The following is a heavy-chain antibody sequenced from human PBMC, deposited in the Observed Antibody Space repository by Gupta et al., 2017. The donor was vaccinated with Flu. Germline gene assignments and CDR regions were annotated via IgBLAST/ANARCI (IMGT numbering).Heavy chain of an antibody. J-gene: IGHJ6*02. V-gene: IGHV3-23*01. CDR3: AKDQGYCSSATCYPPYGMDV. CDR2: ISDSGGSP. D-gene: IGHD2-15*01. Sequence: QAPGKVLELVSIISDSGGSPNYADSVKGRFTISRDNSKNTVYVHMNSLRADDTAVYYCAKDQGYCSSATCYPPYGMDVWGQGTTVTVSS.